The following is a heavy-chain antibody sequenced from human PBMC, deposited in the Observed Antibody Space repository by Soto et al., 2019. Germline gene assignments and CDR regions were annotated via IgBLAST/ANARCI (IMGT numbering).Heavy chain of an antibody. CDR3: ARPLGWRDAFDV. J-gene: IGHJ3*01. CDR1: GFTFSSYW. V-gene: IGHV3-7*01. Sequence: EVQLVESGGGLVQPGGSLRLSCAASGFTFSSYWMSWVRQAPGKGLEWVANIKQDGSDIYYVDSVKGRFTISRDNAKNELYLQMNSLRAEETAVYYCARPLGWRDAFDVWGRGTMVTVSS. D-gene: IGHD6-19*01. CDR2: IKQDGSDI.